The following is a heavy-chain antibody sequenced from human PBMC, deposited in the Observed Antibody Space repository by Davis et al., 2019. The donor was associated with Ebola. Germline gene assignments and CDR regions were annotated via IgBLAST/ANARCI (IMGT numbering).Heavy chain of an antibody. V-gene: IGHV4-59*01. Sequence: MPSATLSLTCTVSNGPIKSYYWSWLRQPPGRTLEWLGYIYHTGTTNYNPSLKSRLSISLDTSKNQFSLKLTSVTAADTAVYYCARDGGNYVPWGLDVWGQGITVTVSS. CDR2: IYHTGTT. J-gene: IGHJ6*02. CDR1: NGPIKSYY. CDR3: ARDGGNYVPWGLDV. D-gene: IGHD4-11*01.